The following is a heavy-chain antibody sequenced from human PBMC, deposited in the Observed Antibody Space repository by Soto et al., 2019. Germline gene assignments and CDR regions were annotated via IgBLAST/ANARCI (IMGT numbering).Heavy chain of an antibody. CDR2: ISSSSSYI. D-gene: IGHD4-17*01. V-gene: IGHV3-21*01. CDR1: GFTFSSYS. J-gene: IGHJ4*02. CDR3: ASLALTTVTTALDY. Sequence: GGSLRLSCAASGFTFSSYSMNWVRQAPGKGLEWVSSISSSSSYIYYADSVKGRFTISRDNAKNSLYLQMNSLRAEDTAVYYCASLALTTVTTALDYWGQGTLVTVSS.